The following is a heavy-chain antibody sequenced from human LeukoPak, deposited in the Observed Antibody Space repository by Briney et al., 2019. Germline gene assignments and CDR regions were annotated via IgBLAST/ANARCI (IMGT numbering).Heavy chain of an antibody. D-gene: IGHD3-3*01. J-gene: IGHJ4*02. CDR1: GFTFSSYA. CDR3: ARVLWSGYHPFDY. CDR2: ISGSGGST. V-gene: IGHV3-23*01. Sequence: GGSLRLSCAASGFTFSSYAMSWVRQAPGKGLEWVSAISGSGGSTYYADSVKGRFTISRDNSKNTLYLQMNSLRAEDTAVYYCARVLWSGYHPFDYWGQGTLVTVSS.